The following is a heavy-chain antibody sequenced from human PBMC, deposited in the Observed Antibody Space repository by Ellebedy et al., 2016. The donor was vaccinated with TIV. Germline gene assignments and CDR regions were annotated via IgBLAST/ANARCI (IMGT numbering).Heavy chain of an antibody. D-gene: IGHD4-17*01. V-gene: IGHV4-34*01. J-gene: IGHJ4*02. CDR1: SGSFSGYY. CDR2: INHSGST. Sequence: MPSETLSLTCAVYSGSFSGYYWSWIRQPPGKGLEWIGEINHSGSTNYSPSLKSRVTISVDTSKNQFSLNLSSVTAADTAVYYCARGLGESQDYWGQGTLVTVSS. CDR3: ARGLGESQDY.